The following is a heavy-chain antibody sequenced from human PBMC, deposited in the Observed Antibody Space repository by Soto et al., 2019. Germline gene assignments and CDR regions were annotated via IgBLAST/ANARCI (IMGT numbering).Heavy chain of an antibody. CDR1: SGSINNYY. CDR2: IYYSGTT. CDR3: AGDTYGMDV. J-gene: IGHJ6*02. Sequence: QVHFQESGPGLVKPSETLSLTCTVSSGSINNYYCNWVRQPPGKGLEWIGSIYYSGTTHYNPSLESRVTISADRAKNQFSLKLNSLTAADTAVYYCAGDTYGMDVWGQGTTVTVSS. V-gene: IGHV4-59*01.